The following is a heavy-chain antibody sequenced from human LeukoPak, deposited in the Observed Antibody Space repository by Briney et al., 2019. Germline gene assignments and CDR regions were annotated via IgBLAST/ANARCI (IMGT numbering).Heavy chain of an antibody. D-gene: IGHD3-10*01. V-gene: IGHV4-38-2*02. CDR3: ARVYREYYYGSGSSNWFDP. J-gene: IGHJ5*02. Sequence: SETLSLTCTVSGYSISSGYYWGWIRQPPGKGLEWIGEINHSGSTNYNPSLKSRVTISVDTSKNQFSLKLSSVTAADTAVYYCARVYREYYYGSGSSNWFDPWGQGTLVTVSS. CDR1: GYSISSGYY. CDR2: INHSGST.